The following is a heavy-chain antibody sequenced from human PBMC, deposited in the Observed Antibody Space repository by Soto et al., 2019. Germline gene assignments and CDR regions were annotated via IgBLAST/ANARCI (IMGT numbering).Heavy chain of an antibody. V-gene: IGHV1-46*03. CDR3: ARGYDFWSGSYYMDV. CDR1: GYTFTSYY. J-gene: IGHJ6*03. CDR2: INLSGGST. D-gene: IGHD3-3*01. Sequence: QVQLVQSGAEVKKPGASVKVSCKASGYTFTSYYMHWVRQAPGQGLEWMGIINLSGGSTSYAQKFQGRITMTRDTSTSTVYMELSSLRSEDTAVYYCARGYDFWSGSYYMDVWGKGTTVTVSS.